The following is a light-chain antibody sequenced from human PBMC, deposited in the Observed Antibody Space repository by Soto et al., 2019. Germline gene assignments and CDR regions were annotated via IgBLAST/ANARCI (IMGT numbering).Light chain of an antibody. V-gene: IGKV3-20*01. CDR1: QSVYTNY. CDR3: QHNGTPPPVYT. J-gene: IGKJ2*01. Sequence: EIVLTQSPGTLSLSPGERATLSCRASQSVYTNYLAWYQQKPGQAPRLLIYGASRRATGIPDRFSGSGSGTTFTPTISRRGPKVFALYYCQHNGTPPPVYTFGQGTKLEIK. CDR2: GAS.